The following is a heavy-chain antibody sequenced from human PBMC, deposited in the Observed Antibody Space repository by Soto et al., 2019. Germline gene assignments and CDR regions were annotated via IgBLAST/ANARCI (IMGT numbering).Heavy chain of an antibody. Sequence: GGSLRLSCAASGFNFGSYAMSWVRQAPGRGLEWVSAISESGASAAYADSVKGRFTVSRDNSKHTVYLELKSLTAEDTAVYYCAKDADVLRNFDWSYYFDAWGQGTLVTVSS. D-gene: IGHD3-9*01. CDR2: ISESGASA. CDR3: AKDADVLRNFDWSYYFDA. CDR1: GFNFGSYA. V-gene: IGHV3-23*01. J-gene: IGHJ4*02.